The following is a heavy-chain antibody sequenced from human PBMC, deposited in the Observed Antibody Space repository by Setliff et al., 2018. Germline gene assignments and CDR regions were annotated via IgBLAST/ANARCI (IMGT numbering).Heavy chain of an antibody. CDR2: IGSSTSTI. Sequence: GGSLRLSCAASGFTFSSYNMNWVRQAPGKGLEWVSYIGSSTSTIYYADSVKGRFTISRDNAKNSLYLQMNSLRVEDTALYHCVRLGTVAAGDWGQGTLVTVSS. CDR1: GFTFSSYN. D-gene: IGHD6-19*01. V-gene: IGHV3-48*04. CDR3: VRLGTVAAGD. J-gene: IGHJ4*02.